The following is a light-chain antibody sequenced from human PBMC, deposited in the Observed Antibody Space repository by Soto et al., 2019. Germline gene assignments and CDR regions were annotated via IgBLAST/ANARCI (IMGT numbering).Light chain of an antibody. CDR2: ENN. J-gene: IGLJ1*01. V-gene: IGLV1-51*02. Sequence: QSALTQPASVSGSPGQSIAFSCTGTSSDVGSYNLVSWYQHHPGKAPKLLIYENNKRPSGIPDRFSGSKSGTSATLGITGLQTGDEADYYCGTWDSSLSAGVFGTGTKVTVL. CDR1: SSDVGSYNL. CDR3: GTWDSSLSAGV.